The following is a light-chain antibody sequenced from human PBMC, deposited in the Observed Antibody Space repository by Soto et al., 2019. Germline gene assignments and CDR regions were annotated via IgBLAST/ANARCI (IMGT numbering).Light chain of an antibody. Sequence: DIVMTQSPDSLAVSLGERAIINCKSSQSVLDRSNNKNYLTWYQQKPGQPPKPLIYWASTREFGVPDRFSGGGSGTDFTLTISSLQAEDVALYYCQQYYATPRTFGQGTKVEIK. CDR1: QSVLDRSNNKNY. CDR3: QQYYATPRT. CDR2: WAS. J-gene: IGKJ1*01. V-gene: IGKV4-1*01.